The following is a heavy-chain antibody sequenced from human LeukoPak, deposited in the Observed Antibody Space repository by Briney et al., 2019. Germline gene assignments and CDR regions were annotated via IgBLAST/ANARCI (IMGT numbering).Heavy chain of an antibody. CDR3: ARAAPISEDIVVVVAATPTPNFDY. D-gene: IGHD2-15*01. V-gene: IGHV4-30-4*01. J-gene: IGHJ4*02. Sequence: SATLSLTCTVSGGSISSGDYYWSWLRQPPGKGLGWIGHIYYSRSTSYNPSLKSRATISVNTSKNQFSMKLSSVTAADTAVYYCARAAPISEDIVVVVAATPTPNFDYWGQGTLVTVSS. CDR1: GGSISSGDYY. CDR2: IYYSRST.